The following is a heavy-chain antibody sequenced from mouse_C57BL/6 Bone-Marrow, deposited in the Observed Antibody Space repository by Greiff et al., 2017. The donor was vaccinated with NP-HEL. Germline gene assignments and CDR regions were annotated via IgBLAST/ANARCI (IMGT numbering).Heavy chain of an antibody. Sequence: QVQLQQPGTDLVKPGASLKLSCTASGYTFTSYWMHWLKQRPGQGLEWIGNINPNDGGTNDNEKFKTTATLTVDTSTSKVYLQLSSVTSEDAAVYYSARDSGCAFDYWGQGTTLTVSA. J-gene: IGHJ2*01. V-gene: IGHV1-53*01. CDR3: ARDSGCAFDY. CDR1: GYTFTSYW. CDR2: INPNDGGT. D-gene: IGHD3-2*02.